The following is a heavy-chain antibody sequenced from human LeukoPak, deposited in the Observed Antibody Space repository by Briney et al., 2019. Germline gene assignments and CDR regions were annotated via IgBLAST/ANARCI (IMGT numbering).Heavy chain of an antibody. CDR2: ISRNGETT. V-gene: IGHV3-64*01. CDR1: GFTFTTYS. CDR3: ARGRGDISARPFFDCR. Sequence: GGSLRLSCAGSGFTFTTYSMHWVRQAPGKRLEYVAGISRNGETTYYATSVKGRFNISRDNSKNTVYLQMGSLRTEDTGVYYCARGRGDISARPFFDCRGGQGSPVTVSS. J-gene: IGHJ1*01. D-gene: IGHD3/OR15-3a*01.